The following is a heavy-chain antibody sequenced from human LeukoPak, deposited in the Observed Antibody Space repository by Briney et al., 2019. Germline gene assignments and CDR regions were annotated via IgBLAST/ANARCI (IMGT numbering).Heavy chain of an antibody. CDR3: ARHRRGRSGTSMSDFDY. J-gene: IGHJ4*02. Sequence: GSLRLSCAASGFTVSSNYMTWVRQPPGKGLEWIGSIYYRGSSYYNPSLKSRVTLSVDTYKNQFSLKLRSVTAADTAVHYCARHRRGRSGTSMSDFDYWGQGTLVTVSS. D-gene: IGHD5-18*01. V-gene: IGHV4-59*05. CDR1: GFTVSSNY. CDR2: IYYRGSS.